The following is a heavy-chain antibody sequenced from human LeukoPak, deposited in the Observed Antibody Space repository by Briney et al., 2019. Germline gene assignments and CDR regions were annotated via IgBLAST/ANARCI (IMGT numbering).Heavy chain of an antibody. D-gene: IGHD6-19*01. CDR1: GFTFSSYE. V-gene: IGHV3-48*03. CDR3: ARVRQWLVPTYDY. CDR2: ISSSGSTI. J-gene: IGHJ4*02. Sequence: PGGSLRLSCAASGFTFSSYEMNWVRQAPGKGLEWVSYISSSGSTIYYADSVKGRFTISRDNAKNSLYLQMNSLRAEDTAVYYCARVRQWLVPTYDYWGQGTLVTVSS.